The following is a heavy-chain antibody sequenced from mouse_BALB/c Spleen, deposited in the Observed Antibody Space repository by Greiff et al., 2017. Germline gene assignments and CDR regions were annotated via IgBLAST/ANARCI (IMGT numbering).Heavy chain of an antibody. D-gene: IGHD2-1*01. CDR3: SRAQRNYIFCAFDS. Sequence: EVKLVESGGGLVKPGGSLKFSCAASGFTFSSDTMSWVRQTPEKRLEWVATISSGGSYTYYPDSVKGRFTISRDYAKHTLYLQLSSLKSEDTAMYYCSRAQRNYIFCAFDSWCQGTAVDVSS. CDR1: GFTFSSDT. V-gene: IGHV5-6-4*01. CDR2: ISSGGSYT. J-gene: IGHJ4*01.